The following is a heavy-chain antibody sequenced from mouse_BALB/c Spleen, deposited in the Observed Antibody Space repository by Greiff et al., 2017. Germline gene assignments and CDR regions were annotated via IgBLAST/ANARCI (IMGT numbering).Heavy chain of an antibody. V-gene: IGHV2-9*02. Sequence: VKLVESGPGLVAPSQSLSITCTVSGFSLTSYGVHWVRQPPGKGLEWLGVIWAGGSTNYNSALMSRLSISKDNSKSQVFLKMNSLQTDDTAMYYCARGYGSSYAWFAYWGQGTLVTVSA. D-gene: IGHD1-1*01. CDR3: ARGYGSSYAWFAY. J-gene: IGHJ3*01. CDR1: GFSLTSYG. CDR2: IWAGGST.